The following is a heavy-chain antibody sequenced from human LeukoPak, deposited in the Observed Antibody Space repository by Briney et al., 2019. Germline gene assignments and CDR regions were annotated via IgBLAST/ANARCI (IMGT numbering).Heavy chain of an antibody. D-gene: IGHD6-13*01. J-gene: IGHJ6*03. CDR1: GDSFSSNSAA. Sequence: SQTLSLTCAISGDSFSSNSAAWNWIRQSPSRGLEWLGRTYYRSKWYNDYAVSVKSRITINPDTSKNQFSLQLNSVTPEDTAVYYCAREYGSIAPVYYYYYYMDVWGKGTTVTVSS. V-gene: IGHV6-1*01. CDR3: AREYGSIAPVYYYYYYMDV. CDR2: TYYRSKWYN.